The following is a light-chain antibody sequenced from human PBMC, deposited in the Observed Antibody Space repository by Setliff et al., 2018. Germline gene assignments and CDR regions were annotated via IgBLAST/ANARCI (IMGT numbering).Light chain of an antibody. Sequence: SYELTQPPSVPVAPGKTARITCGGNNIGGKSVNWYQQKPGQAPVLVIYYDSDRPSGIPERFFGSSSGSTATLTISRVEAGDEADYYCQVWESGSEHDVFGTGTKVTVL. CDR2: YDS. J-gene: IGLJ1*01. CDR3: QVWESGSEHDV. V-gene: IGLV3-21*01. CDR1: NIGGKS.